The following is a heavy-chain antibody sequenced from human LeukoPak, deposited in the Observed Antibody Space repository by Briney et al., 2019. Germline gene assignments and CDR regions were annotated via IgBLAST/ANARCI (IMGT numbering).Heavy chain of an antibody. V-gene: IGHV1-2*04. CDR3: ARGSRVVIPTRLSSFDY. CDR2: INPNSGGT. D-gene: IGHD3-3*01. J-gene: IGHJ4*02. Sequence: ASVKVSCKASGYTFTGYYMHWVRQAPGQGLEWMGWINPNSGGTNYAQKFQGWVTMTRDTSISTAYMELSRLRSDDTAVYYCARGSRVVIPTRLSSFDYWGQGTLVTVSS. CDR1: GYTFTGYY.